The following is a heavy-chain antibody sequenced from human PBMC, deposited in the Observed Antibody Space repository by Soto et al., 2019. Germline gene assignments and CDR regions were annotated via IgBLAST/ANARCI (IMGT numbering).Heavy chain of an antibody. J-gene: IGHJ6*03. CDR3: ARFHGDYEVYYYYYYYMDV. CDR1: GGTFSSYA. CDR2: IIPIFGTA. V-gene: IGHV1-69*13. D-gene: IGHD4-17*01. Sequence: SVKVSCKASGGTFSSYAISWVRQAPGQGLEWMGGIIPIFGTANYAQKFQGRVTITADESTSTAYMELSSLRSEDTAVYYCARFHGDYEVYYYYYYYMDVWGKGTTVTVSS.